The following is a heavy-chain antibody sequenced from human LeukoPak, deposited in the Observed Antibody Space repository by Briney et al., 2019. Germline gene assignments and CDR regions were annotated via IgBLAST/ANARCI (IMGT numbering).Heavy chain of an antibody. Sequence: GGSLRLSCAASGFTFSSYAMHWVRQAPGQGLEWMGIINPSGGSTSYAQKFQGRVTMTRDTSTSTVYMELSSLRSEDTAVYYCARDSPVAGLHNFDYWGQGTLVTVSS. CDR3: ARDSPVAGLHNFDY. D-gene: IGHD6-19*01. CDR2: INPSGGST. J-gene: IGHJ4*02. CDR1: GFTFSSYA. V-gene: IGHV1-46*01.